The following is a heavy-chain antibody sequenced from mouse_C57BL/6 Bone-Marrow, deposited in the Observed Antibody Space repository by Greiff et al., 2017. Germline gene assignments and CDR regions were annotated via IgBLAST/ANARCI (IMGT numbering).Heavy chain of an antibody. CDR2: IDPSDSYT. V-gene: IGHV1-50*01. J-gene: IGHJ2*01. CDR3: ARWSLPWGFDY. D-gene: IGHD2-10*01. CDR1: GYTFTSYW. Sequence: QVQLQQPGAELVKPGASVKLSCKASGYTFTSYWMQWVKQRPGQGLEWIGEIDPSDSYTNYNQKFKGKATLTVDPSSSTAYMQLSSLTSEDSAVYYCARWSLPWGFDYWGQGTTLTVSS.